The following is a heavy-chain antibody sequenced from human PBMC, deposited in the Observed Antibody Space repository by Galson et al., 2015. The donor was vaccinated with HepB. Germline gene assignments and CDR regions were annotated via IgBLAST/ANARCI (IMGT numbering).Heavy chain of an antibody. D-gene: IGHD5-12*01. J-gene: IGHJ4*02. CDR2: ISYDGSNK. Sequence: SLRLSCAASGFTFSSYAMHWVRQAPGKGLEWVAVISYDGSNKYYADSVKGRFTISRDNSKNTLYLQMNSLRAEDTAVYYCARESDIVATKRAYFDYWGQGTLVTVSS. V-gene: IGHV3-30*04. CDR3: ARESDIVATKRAYFDY. CDR1: GFTFSSYA.